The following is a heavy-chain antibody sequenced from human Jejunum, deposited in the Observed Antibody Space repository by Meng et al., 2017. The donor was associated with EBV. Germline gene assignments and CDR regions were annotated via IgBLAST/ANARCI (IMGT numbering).Heavy chain of an antibody. D-gene: IGHD3-22*01. V-gene: IGHV4-39*01. J-gene: IGHJ4*02. CDR3: ARVDYYDTSGNVDF. CDR2: IDYRENT. Sequence: QLHLKASGPGLVKPSEPLSLTCSVSGGSISSYTYYWGWIRQPPGKGLEWIGTIDYRENTYYNPSLKSRITISVDTPKNQFSLKLTSMTAADTALYYCARVDYYDTSGNVDFRGQGALVTVSS. CDR1: GGSISSYTYY.